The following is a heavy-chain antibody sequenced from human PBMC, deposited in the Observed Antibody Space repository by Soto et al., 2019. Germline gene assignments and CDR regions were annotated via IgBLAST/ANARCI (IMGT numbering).Heavy chain of an antibody. D-gene: IGHD6-13*01. J-gene: IGHJ5*02. V-gene: IGHV3-23*01. Sequence: PGGSLRLSCAASGFTFSSYAMSWVRQAPGKGLEWVSAISGSGGSTYYADSVKGRFTISRDNSKNTLYLQMNSMRAKDTAVYYCAKDRVFAYWFAPWGQGTLVTVSS. CDR3: AKDRVFAYWFAP. CDR1: GFTFSSYA. CDR2: ISGSGGST.